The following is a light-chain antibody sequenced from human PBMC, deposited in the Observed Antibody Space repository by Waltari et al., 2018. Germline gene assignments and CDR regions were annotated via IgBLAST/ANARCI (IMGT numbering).Light chain of an antibody. J-gene: IGLJ1*01. CDR2: EVN. Sequence: QSGLTQPASVSGSPGQSITISCTGTSSDVGNYNLVSWYQQYPGKAPKLMVYEVNKRTSGFSDRFSGSKSGNTASLTIYGLQSEDEADYYCCSYAGLGIYVFGTGTKVTVL. CDR1: SSDVGNYNL. V-gene: IGLV2-23*02. CDR3: CSYAGLGIYV.